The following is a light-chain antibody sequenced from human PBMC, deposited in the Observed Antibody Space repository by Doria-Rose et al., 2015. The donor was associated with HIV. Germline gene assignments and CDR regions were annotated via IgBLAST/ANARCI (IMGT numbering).Light chain of an antibody. J-gene: IGKJ1*01. CDR1: RSFSSTY. Sequence: EIVLTQSPGTLSLSPGERATLSCRASRSFSSTYLAWYQQQPGQAPSLLIYDGSTRATGIPDRFSASGSGTDFTLTINRLEPEDFALYYCHQYGTSWTFGQGTKVEI. CDR3: HQYGTSWT. V-gene: IGKV3-20*01. CDR2: DGS.